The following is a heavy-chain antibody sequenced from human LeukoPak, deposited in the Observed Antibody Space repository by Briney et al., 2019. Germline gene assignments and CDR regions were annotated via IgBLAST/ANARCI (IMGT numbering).Heavy chain of an antibody. J-gene: IGHJ4*02. CDR3: ARGALAVAAAGWYFDY. CDR1: GFTFSDYY. Sequence: PGGSLRLSCAASGFTFSDYYMSWIRQAPGKGLEWVSYISSSGTTIYYADSVKGRFTISRDNARNSLYLQMNSLRAEDTTVYYCARGALAVAAAGWYFDYWGQGTLVTVSS. CDR2: ISSSGTTI. V-gene: IGHV3-11*01. D-gene: IGHD6-13*01.